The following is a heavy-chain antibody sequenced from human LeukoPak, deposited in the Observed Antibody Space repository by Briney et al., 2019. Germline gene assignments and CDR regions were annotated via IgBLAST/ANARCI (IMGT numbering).Heavy chain of an antibody. CDR1: GYTFTGYY. CDR2: NNPNSGGT. V-gene: IGHV1-2*04. D-gene: IGHD3-22*01. J-gene: IGHJ4*02. Sequence: ASVKVSCKASGYTFTGYYMHWVRQAPGQGLEWMGWNNPNSGGTNYAQKFQGWVTMTRDTSISTAYMELSRLRSDDTAVYYCARVGYYESSGYYEYWGQGTLVTVSS. CDR3: ARVGYYESSGYYEY.